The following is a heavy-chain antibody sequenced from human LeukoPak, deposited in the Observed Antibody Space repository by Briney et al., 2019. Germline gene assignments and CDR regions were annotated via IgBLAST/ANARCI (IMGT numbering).Heavy chain of an antibody. Sequence: RWASVKVSCKASGYTFTGYYMHWVRQAPGQGLEWMGWINPNSGGTNYAQKFQGRVTMTRDTSISTAYMELSRLRSDDTAVYYCARVWGYSSSSGGARDDYWGQGTLVTVSS. CDR3: ARVWGYSSSSGGARDDY. CDR1: GYTFTGYY. V-gene: IGHV1-2*02. CDR2: INPNSGGT. J-gene: IGHJ4*02. D-gene: IGHD6-6*01.